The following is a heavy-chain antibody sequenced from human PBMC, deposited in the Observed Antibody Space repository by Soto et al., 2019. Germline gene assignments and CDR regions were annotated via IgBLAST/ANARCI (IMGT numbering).Heavy chain of an antibody. CDR3: ASDQEQSNYYYYGMDV. J-gene: IGHJ6*02. Sequence: QVQLVQSGAEVKKPGSSVKVSCKASGGTFSSYSISWVRQAPGQGLEWMGRIIPILGIANYAQKFQGRVTITADRSTSTAYMELSSLRSEDTAVYYCASDQEQSNYYYYGMDVWGQGTTVTVSS. CDR1: GGTFSSYS. CDR2: IIPILGIA. V-gene: IGHV1-69*02. D-gene: IGHD6-19*01.